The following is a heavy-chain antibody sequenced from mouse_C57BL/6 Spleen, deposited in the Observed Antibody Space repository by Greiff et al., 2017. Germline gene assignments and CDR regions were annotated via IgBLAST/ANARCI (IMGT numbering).Heavy chain of an antibody. CDR2: IYPGSGST. V-gene: IGHV1-55*01. J-gene: IGHJ1*03. CDR1: GYTFTSYW. D-gene: IGHD1-1*01. CDR3: ARKGTTVPHWYFDV. Sequence: VQLQQPGAELVKPGASVKMSCKASGYTFTSYWITWVKQRPGQGLEWIGDIYPGSGSTNYNEKFKSKATLTVDTSSSTAYMQLSSLTSEDSAVYYCARKGTTVPHWYFDVWGTGTTVTVSS.